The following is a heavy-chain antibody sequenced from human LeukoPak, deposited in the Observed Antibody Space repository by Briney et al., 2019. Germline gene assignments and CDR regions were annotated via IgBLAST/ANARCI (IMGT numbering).Heavy chain of an antibody. CDR1: GGSFSGYY. D-gene: IGHD3-3*01. CDR2: INHSGST. CDR3: ARGQEDFWSGYYTSGSSNDY. J-gene: IGHJ4*02. Sequence: SETLSLTCAVYGGSFSGYYWSWIRQPPVKGLEWIGEINHSGSTNYNPSLKSRVTISVDTSKNQFSLKLSSVTAADTAVYYCARGQEDFWSGYYTSGSSNDYWGQGTLVTVSS. V-gene: IGHV4-34*01.